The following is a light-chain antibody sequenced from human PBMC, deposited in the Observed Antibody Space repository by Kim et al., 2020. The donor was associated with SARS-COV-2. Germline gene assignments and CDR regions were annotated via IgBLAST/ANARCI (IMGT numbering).Light chain of an antibody. CDR1: KLGDKY. Sequence: SYELTQPPSASVSPGQTASITCSGDKLGDKYACWYQQKPGQSPVLVIYQDSKRPSGIPERFSGSNSGNTATLTISGTQAMDEADYYCQAWDSSTVGVFGGGTQLTVL. V-gene: IGLV3-1*01. CDR3: QAWDSSTVGV. CDR2: QDS. J-gene: IGLJ3*02.